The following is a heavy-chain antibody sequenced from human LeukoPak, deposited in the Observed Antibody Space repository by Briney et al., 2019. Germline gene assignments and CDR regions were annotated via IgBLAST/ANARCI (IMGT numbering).Heavy chain of an antibody. Sequence: GGSLRLSCAASGFTFSSYGMHWVRQAPGKGLEWVAFIRYDGSNKYYADSVKGRFTISRDNSKNTLYLQMNSLRAEDTAVYYCAKVQVRNAPYYYYYYMDVWGKGTTVTVSS. CDR3: AKVQVRNAPYYYYYYMDV. V-gene: IGHV3-30*02. CDR1: GFTFSSYG. J-gene: IGHJ6*03. D-gene: IGHD3-10*01. CDR2: IRYDGSNK.